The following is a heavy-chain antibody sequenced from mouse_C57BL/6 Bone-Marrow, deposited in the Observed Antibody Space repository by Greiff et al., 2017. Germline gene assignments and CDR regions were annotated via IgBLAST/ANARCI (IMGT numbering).Heavy chain of an antibody. CDR3: ARDDYDGGSDY. D-gene: IGHD2-4*01. V-gene: IGHV3-6*01. Sequence: EVHLVESGPGLVKPSQSLSLTCSVTGYSITSGYYWNWIRQFPGNKLEWMGYISYDGSNNYNPSLKNRISITRDTSKNQFFLKLNSVTTEDTATYYCARDDYDGGSDYWGQGTTLTVSS. CDR2: ISYDGSN. CDR1: GYSITSGYY. J-gene: IGHJ2*01.